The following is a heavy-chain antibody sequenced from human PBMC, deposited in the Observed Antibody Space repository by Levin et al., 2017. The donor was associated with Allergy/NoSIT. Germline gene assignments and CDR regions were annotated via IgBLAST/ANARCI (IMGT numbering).Heavy chain of an antibody. D-gene: IGHD6-19*01. CDR1: GFTFSDYY. V-gene: IGHV3-11*01. CDR3: ARRIAVAGTRVLDY. Sequence: GESLKISCAASGFTFSDYYMSWIRQAPGKGLEWVSYISSSGSTIYYADSVKGRFTISRDNAKNSLYLQMNSLRAEDTAVYYCARRIAVAGTRVLDYWGQGTLVTVSS. J-gene: IGHJ4*02. CDR2: ISSSGSTI.